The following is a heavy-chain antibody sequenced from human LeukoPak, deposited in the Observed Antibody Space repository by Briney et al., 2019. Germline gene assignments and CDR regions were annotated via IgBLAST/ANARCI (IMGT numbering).Heavy chain of an antibody. J-gene: IGHJ4*02. CDR3: ARGRRDYDFWSGYLYYFDY. D-gene: IGHD3-3*01. CDR2: INHSGST. Sequence: SETLSLTCAVYGGSFSGYYWSWIRQPPGKGLEWIGEINHSGSTNYNPSLKSRVTISVDTSKNQFSLKLSSVTAADTAVYYCARGRRDYDFWSGYLYYFDYWGQGTLVTVSS. V-gene: IGHV4-34*01. CDR1: GGSFSGYY.